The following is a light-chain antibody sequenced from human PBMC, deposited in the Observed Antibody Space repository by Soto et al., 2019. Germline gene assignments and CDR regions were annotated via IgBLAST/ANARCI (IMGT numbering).Light chain of an antibody. CDR1: NSNIGADYG. Sequence: QSVLTQPPSVSGAPGQRVTISCTGTNSNIGADYGVQWYQQFPGKAPKLLIYGNNNRPSGVSDRFSGSKSATSASLAITGLQPGDEADYYCQSYDSNLVGLVFGAGTKLTVL. V-gene: IGLV1-40*01. J-gene: IGLJ3*02. CDR3: QSYDSNLVGLV. CDR2: GNN.